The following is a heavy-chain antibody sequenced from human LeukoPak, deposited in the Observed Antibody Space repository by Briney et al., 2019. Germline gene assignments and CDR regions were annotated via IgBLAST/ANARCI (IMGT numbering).Heavy chain of an antibody. V-gene: IGHV1-46*01. CDR3: ARDLWHAGYYFDY. J-gene: IGHJ4*02. CDR2: INPSGGST. CDR1: GYTFTSFY. D-gene: IGHD3-16*01. Sequence: ASVKVSCKASGYTFTSFYIHWVRQAPGQGLEWMGIINPSGGSTTYAQKFQGRVTMTRDTSTSTVYMELSSLRSEDTAVYYCARDLWHAGYYFDYWGQGTLVTVSS.